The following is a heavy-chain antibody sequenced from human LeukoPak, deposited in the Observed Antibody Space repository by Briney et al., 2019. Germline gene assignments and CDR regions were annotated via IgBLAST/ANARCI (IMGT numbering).Heavy chain of an antibody. J-gene: IGHJ4*02. CDR3: ARGAAAGDYFDY. D-gene: IGHD6-13*01. Sequence: SETLSLTCAVYGGSFSGYYWSWIRQPPGKGLEWIGEINHSGSTNYNPSLKSRVTISVDTSKNQFSLKLSSVTAADTAVYYCARGAAAGDYFDYWGQGTLVTVSS. CDR2: INHSGST. CDR1: GGSFSGYY. V-gene: IGHV4-34*01.